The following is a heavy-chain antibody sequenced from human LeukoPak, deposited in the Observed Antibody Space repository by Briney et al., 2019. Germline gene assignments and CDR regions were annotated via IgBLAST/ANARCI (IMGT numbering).Heavy chain of an antibody. J-gene: IGHJ4*02. V-gene: IGHV4-4*07. CDR3: AKGGRGMAVPEFDY. CDR2: IYSSGST. D-gene: IGHD6-19*01. Sequence: PSETLSLTCTVSGGSISSYYWSWIRQPAGKGLEWIGRIYSSGSTNYNPSLESRVTMSIDTSKNQFSLKLTFVTAADTAVYYCAKGGRGMAVPEFDYWGQGTLVTVSS. CDR1: GGSISSYY.